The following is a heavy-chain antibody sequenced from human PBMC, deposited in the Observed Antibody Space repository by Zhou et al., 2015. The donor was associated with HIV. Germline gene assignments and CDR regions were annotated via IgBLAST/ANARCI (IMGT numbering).Heavy chain of an antibody. J-gene: IGHJ3*02. Sequence: QVQLVESGGGVVQPGRSLRLSCAASGFTFSSYAMHWVRQAPGKGLEWVAVIWYDGSNKYYADSVKGRFTISRDNSKNTLYLQMNSLRAEDTAVYYCAREGGYDSSGYYFDAFDIWAKGQWSPSLQ. V-gene: IGHV3-33*08. CDR3: AREGGYDSSGYYFDAFDI. CDR2: IWYDGSNK. D-gene: IGHD3-22*01. CDR1: GFTFSSYA.